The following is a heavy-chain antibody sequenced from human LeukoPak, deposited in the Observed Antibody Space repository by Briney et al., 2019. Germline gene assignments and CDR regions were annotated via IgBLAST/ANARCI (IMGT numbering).Heavy chain of an antibody. V-gene: IGHV4-4*07. Sequence: PSETLSLTCTVSGGSISSYYWSWIRQPAGKGLEWIGRIYTSGSTNYNPSLKSRVTMSVDTSKNQFSLKLSSVTAADTAVYYCARVHCSGGSCRSNDAFDIWGQGTMVTVSS. CDR2: IYTSGST. CDR1: GGSISSYY. J-gene: IGHJ3*02. D-gene: IGHD2-15*01. CDR3: ARVHCSGGSCRSNDAFDI.